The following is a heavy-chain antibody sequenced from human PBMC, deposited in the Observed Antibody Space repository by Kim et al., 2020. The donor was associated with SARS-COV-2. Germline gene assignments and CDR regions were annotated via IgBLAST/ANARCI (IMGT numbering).Heavy chain of an antibody. CDR2: ISWNSGSI. CDR1: GFTFDDYA. J-gene: IGHJ6*02. V-gene: IGHV3-9*01. CDR3: AKDRVAYSSSWYVLDHYCYYCGMDV. Sequence: GGSLRLSCAASGFTFDDYAMHWVRQAPGKGLEWVSGISWNSGSIGYADSVKGRFTISRDNAKNSLYLQMNSLRAEDTALYYCAKDRVAYSSSWYVLDHYCYYCGMDVWGQGTTVTVSS. D-gene: IGHD6-13*01.